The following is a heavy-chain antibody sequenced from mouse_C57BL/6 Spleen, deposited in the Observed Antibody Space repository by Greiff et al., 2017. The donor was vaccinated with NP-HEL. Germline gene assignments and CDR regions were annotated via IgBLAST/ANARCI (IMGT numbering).Heavy chain of an antibody. CDR3: ARGDGYYIV. CDR1: GYAFTNYL. V-gene: IGHV1-54*01. J-gene: IGHJ1*03. Sequence: QVQLQQSGAELVRPGTSVKVSCKASGYAFTNYLIEWVKQRPGQGLEWIGVINPGSGGTNYNEKFKGKATLTADKSSSTAYMQLSSLTSEDSAVYCCARGDGYYIVWGTGTTVTVSS. D-gene: IGHD2-3*01. CDR2: INPGSGGT.